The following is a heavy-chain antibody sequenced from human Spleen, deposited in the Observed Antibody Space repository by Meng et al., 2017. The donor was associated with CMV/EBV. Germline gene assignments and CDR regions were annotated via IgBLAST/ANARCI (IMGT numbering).Heavy chain of an antibody. CDR2: IYPNTGAA. D-gene: IGHD3-16*01. CDR3: ARDQRGGGDY. V-gene: IGHV1-2*02. CDR1: GYTFTDYY. Sequence: ASVKVSCKASGYTFTDYYVHWVRQAPGQGLEWMGWIYPNTGAAKYAQKFQGRVTMTRDTSISTAFMELSRLRSDDTAIYYCARDQRGGGDYWGQGTLVTVSS. J-gene: IGHJ4*02.